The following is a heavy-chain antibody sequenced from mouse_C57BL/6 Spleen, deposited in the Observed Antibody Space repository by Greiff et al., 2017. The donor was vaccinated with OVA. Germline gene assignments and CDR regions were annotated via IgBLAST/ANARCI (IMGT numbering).Heavy chain of an antibody. CDR3: ARNWKVGSSYAMAY. D-gene: IGHD1-1*02. V-gene: IGHV2-2*01. CDR1: GFSLTGYG. Sequence: VQLQQSGPGLVQPSPSLSITCTVSGFSLTGYGVHWVRQSPGKSLEWLGVIWRGGSTDNYTPFISRLSISKDNSKSQFIFKMNSLQADDTAIYYCARNWKVGSSYAMAYWGQGTSVTVSS. J-gene: IGHJ4*01. CDR2: IWRGGST.